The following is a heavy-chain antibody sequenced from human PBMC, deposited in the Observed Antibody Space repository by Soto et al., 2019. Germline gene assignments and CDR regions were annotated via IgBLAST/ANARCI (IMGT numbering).Heavy chain of an antibody. V-gene: IGHV3-9*01. Sequence: EVQLVESGGGLVQPGRSLRLSCAASGFTFDDYAMHWVRQAPGKGLEWVSGISWNSGSIGYADSVKGRFTISRDNAKNSLYLQMNSLRAEDTPLYYCARLHGSYYYFDYWGQGTLVTVSS. CDR3: ARLHGSYYYFDY. CDR1: GFTFDDYA. J-gene: IGHJ4*02. D-gene: IGHD1-26*01. CDR2: ISWNSGSI.